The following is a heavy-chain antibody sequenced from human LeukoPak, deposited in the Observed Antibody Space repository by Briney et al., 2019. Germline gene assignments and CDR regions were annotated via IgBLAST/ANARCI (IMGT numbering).Heavy chain of an antibody. CDR3: AKDPLVRGVTYDF. CDR2: ISGSGRGT. Sequence: GGSLRLSCAASGFTFSSYAMTWVRQVPGKGLEWVSAISGSGRGTYYADSVKGRFTISRDNSKSTLYLQMNSLRDEDTAVYYCAKDPLVRGVTYDFWGQGTLVTVSS. CDR1: GFTFSSYA. D-gene: IGHD3-10*01. V-gene: IGHV3-23*01. J-gene: IGHJ4*02.